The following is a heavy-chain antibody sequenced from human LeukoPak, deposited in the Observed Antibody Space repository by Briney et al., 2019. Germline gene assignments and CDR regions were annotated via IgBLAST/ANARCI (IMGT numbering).Heavy chain of an antibody. CDR3: AGTYYYDSSGYYHYSL. CDR1: GGSISSYY. Sequence: SETLSLTCTVSGGSISSYYWSWIRQPPGKGLEWIGYIYYSGSTNYNPSLKSRVAISVDTSKNQFSLKLSSVTAADTAVYYCAGTYYYDSSGYYHYSLWGQGTLVTVSS. J-gene: IGHJ4*02. V-gene: IGHV4-59*01. CDR2: IYYSGST. D-gene: IGHD3-22*01.